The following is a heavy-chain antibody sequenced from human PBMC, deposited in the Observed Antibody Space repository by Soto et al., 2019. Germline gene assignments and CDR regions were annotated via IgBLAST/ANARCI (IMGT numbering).Heavy chain of an antibody. J-gene: IGHJ4*02. CDR3: ARSYGSSWYGNYFDY. Sequence: ASVKVSCKASGYTFTSYAMHWVRQAPGQRLEWMRWINAGNGNTKYSQKFQGRVTITRDTSASTAYMELSSLRSEDTAVYYCARSYGSSWYGNYFDYWGQGTLVTVSS. CDR2: INAGNGNT. CDR1: GYTFTSYA. D-gene: IGHD6-13*01. V-gene: IGHV1-3*01.